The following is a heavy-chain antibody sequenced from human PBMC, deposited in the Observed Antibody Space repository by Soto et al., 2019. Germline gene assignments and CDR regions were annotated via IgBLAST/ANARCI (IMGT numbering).Heavy chain of an antibody. CDR2: ISYDGGNK. CDR3: ARDRTMVRGVRDKNWFDP. D-gene: IGHD3-10*01. V-gene: IGHV3-30-3*01. CDR1: GFTFSSYA. Sequence: GGSXRLSCAASGFTFSSYAMHWVRQAPGKGLEWVAVISYDGGNKYYADSVKGRFTISRDNSKNTLYLQMNSLRAEDTAVYYCARDRTMVRGVRDKNWFDPWGQGTLVTVSS. J-gene: IGHJ5*02.